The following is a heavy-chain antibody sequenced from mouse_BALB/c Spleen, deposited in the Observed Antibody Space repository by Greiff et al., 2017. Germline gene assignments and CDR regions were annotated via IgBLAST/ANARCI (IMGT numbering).Heavy chain of an antibody. CDR1: GFAFSSYD. CDR3: ARPFAY. Sequence: VQLKESGGGLVKPGGSLKLSCAASGFAFSSYDMSWVRQTPEKRLEWVAYISSGGGSTYYPDTVKGRFTISRDNAKNTLYLQMSSLKSEDTAMYYCARPFAYWGQGTLVTVSA. J-gene: IGHJ3*01. V-gene: IGHV5-12-1*01. CDR2: ISSGGGST.